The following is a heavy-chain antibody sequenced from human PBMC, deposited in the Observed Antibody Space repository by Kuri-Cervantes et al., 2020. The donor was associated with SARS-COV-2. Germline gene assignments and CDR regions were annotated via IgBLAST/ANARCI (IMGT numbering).Heavy chain of an antibody. CDR3: ARGSEAGYYYFDY. Sequence: GGSLRLSCAASGFTFSSYSMNWVRQAPGKGLEWVLYISSSSSTIYYADSVKGRFTIPRDNAKNSLYLQMNSLRDEDAAVYYCARGSEAGYYYFDYWGQGTLVTVSS. CDR1: GFTFSSYS. CDR2: ISSSSSTI. J-gene: IGHJ4*02. V-gene: IGHV3-48*02. D-gene: IGHD3-9*01.